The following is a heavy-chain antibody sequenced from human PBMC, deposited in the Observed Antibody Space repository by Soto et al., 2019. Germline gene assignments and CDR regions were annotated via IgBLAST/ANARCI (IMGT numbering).Heavy chain of an antibody. J-gene: IGHJ6*02. Sequence: ASVKVSCKASGYTFTGYYMPWVRQAPGQGLEWMGWINPNSGGTNYAQKFQGWVTMTRDTSISTAYMELSRLRSDDTAVYYCARVGRHYYYYGMDVWGQGTTVNVSS. CDR1: GYTFTGYY. V-gene: IGHV1-2*04. CDR3: ARVGRHYYYYGMDV. CDR2: INPNSGGT.